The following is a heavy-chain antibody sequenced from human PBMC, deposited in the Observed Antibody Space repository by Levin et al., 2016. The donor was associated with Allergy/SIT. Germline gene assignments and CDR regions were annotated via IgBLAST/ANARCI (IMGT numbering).Heavy chain of an antibody. CDR3: ARVRGSSTPPIYYYYYMDV. J-gene: IGHJ6*03. CDR2: INHSGST. CDR1: GGSFSGYY. D-gene: IGHD2-15*01. Sequence: SQTLSLTCAVYGGSFSGYYWSWIRQPPGKGLEWIGEINHSGSTNYNPSLKSRVTISVDTSKNQFSLKLSSVTAADTAVYYCARVRGSSTPPIYYYYYMDVWGKGTTVTVSS. V-gene: IGHV4-34*01.